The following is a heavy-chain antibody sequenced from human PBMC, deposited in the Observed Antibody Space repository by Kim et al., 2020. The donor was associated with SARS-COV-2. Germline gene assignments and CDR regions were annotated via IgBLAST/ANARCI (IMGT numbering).Heavy chain of an antibody. CDR2: ISSSGSTI. D-gene: IGHD5-18*01. Sequence: GGSLRLSCADSGFTFSDYYMSWIRQAPGKGLEWVSYISSSGSTIYYADSVKGRFTISRDNDKNSLYLQWNRLRAEDTAVYYSAILRWIQLWLHSGDAFDIWGQATMVTVSS. J-gene: IGHJ3*02. CDR3: AILRWIQLWLHSGDAFDI. CDR1: GFTFSDYY. V-gene: IGHV3-11*01.